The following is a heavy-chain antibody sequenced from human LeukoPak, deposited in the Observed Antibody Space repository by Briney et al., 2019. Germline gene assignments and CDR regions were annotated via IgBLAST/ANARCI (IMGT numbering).Heavy chain of an antibody. CDR2: SYHTGST. J-gene: IGHJ2*01. CDR3: ARGRAGTGRYWDFGL. CDR1: GGSINTTDW. Sequence: SETLSLTCTVSGGSINTTDWWSWVRQPPGKALEWIGESYHTGSTKYSPSLKSRVAISVDKSQNHFSLKLRSVTAADTAIYYCARGRAGTGRYWDFGLRGRGTLVTVSS. V-gene: IGHV4-4*02. D-gene: IGHD1-14*01.